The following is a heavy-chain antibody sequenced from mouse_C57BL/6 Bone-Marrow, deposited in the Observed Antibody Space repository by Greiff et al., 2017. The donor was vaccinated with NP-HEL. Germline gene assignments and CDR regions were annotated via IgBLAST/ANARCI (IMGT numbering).Heavy chain of an antibody. D-gene: IGHD1-1*01. CDR3: ARERITTVVAHFDY. J-gene: IGHJ2*01. Sequence: EVKLEESGGGLVKPGGSLKLSCAASGFTFSSYAMSWVRQTPEKRLEWVATISDGGSYTYYPDNVKGRFTISRDNAKNNLYLQMSHLKSEDTAMYYCARERITTVVAHFDYWGQGTTLTVSS. V-gene: IGHV5-4*01. CDR1: GFTFSSYA. CDR2: ISDGGSYT.